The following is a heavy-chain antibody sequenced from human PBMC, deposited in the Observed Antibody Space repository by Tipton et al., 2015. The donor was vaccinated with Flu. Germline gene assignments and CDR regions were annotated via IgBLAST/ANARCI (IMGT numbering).Heavy chain of an antibody. CDR1: GGSINDGSSS. J-gene: IGHJ3*02. CDR2: VFVSGYT. D-gene: IGHD2-2*01. CDR3: ARTVLPASVGAFDI. Sequence: TLSLTCIVSGGSINDGSSSWSWIRQPAGKGLEWIGRVFVSGYTNDNPSLKSRVTTSVDTSKNQVSLKLTSVTAADTGIYYCARTVLPASVGAFDIWGQGTMVTVSS. V-gene: IGHV4-61*02.